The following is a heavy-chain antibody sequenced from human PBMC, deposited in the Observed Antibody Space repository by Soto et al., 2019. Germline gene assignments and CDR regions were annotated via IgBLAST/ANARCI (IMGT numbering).Heavy chain of an antibody. CDR1: VYTFTSYG. J-gene: IGHJ4*02. CDR2: SSAYNGNT. Sequence: QVQLVQSGAEVKKPGASVKVSCKASVYTFTSYGVSWVRQAPGQGREWMGWSSAYNGNTNYAQKLQGRVTMTTDTSTSTAYMELRSLRSDDTAVYYCARGKTGFWSRYFGEYYFDFWGQGTLVTVSS. V-gene: IGHV1-18*01. D-gene: IGHD3-3*01. CDR3: ARGKTGFWSRYFGEYYFDF.